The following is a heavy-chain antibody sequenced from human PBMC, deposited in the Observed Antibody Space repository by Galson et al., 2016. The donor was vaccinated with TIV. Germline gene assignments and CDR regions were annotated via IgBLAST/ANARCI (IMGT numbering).Heavy chain of an antibody. Sequence: SLRLSCAASEFTISDYWMSWVRQAPGKGLEWVANIKEDGSAKYYVDSVNGRFTISRDNAKNSLYLQMNNLRAEDAAVYYCARAATSYGSTMGVWGQGTTVVVSS. CDR3: ARAATSYGSTMGV. V-gene: IGHV3-7*01. J-gene: IGHJ6*02. CDR2: IKEDGSAK. D-gene: IGHD3-10*01. CDR1: EFTISDYW.